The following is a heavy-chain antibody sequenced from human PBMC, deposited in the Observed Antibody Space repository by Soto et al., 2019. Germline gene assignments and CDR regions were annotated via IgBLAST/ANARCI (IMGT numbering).Heavy chain of an antibody. Sequence: QVQLQESGPGPLKPSETLSLTCSVSGDSMSLYYWSWIRQPPGKGLEWIGYIYYDGSTNYNPSLKGRVTTSIDTSKTQFSLSLRSVTPADTAVYYCARHYRSAWYKVDSWGQGTLVTVSS. V-gene: IGHV4-59*01. CDR1: GDSMSLYY. CDR3: ARHYRSAWYKVDS. J-gene: IGHJ4*02. D-gene: IGHD6-13*01. CDR2: IYYDGST.